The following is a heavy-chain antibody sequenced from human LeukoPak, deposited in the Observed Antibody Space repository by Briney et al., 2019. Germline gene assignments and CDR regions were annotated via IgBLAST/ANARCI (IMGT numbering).Heavy chain of an antibody. CDR2: IYPGDSDT. CDR1: GYSFTSYW. D-gene: IGHD2-15*01. Sequence: PGESLKISCKGSGYSFTSYWIGWVRQMPGKGLEWMGIIYPGDSDTRYSPSFQGQVTISADKSISTAYLQWSSLKASDTAMYYCARLSYCSGGSCSDAFDIWGQGTMVTVSS. J-gene: IGHJ3*02. CDR3: ARLSYCSGGSCSDAFDI. V-gene: IGHV5-51*01.